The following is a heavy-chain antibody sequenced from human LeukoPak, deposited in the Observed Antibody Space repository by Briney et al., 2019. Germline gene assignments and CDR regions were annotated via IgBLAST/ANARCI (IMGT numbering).Heavy chain of an antibody. D-gene: IGHD4-17*01. CDR1: GFTFNIYW. V-gene: IGHV3-74*01. CDR3: ARGGPYGDYDY. J-gene: IGHJ4*01. Sequence: PGGSLRLSCAASGFTFNIYWMHWVRQAPGKGLVWVSRVNSDGSDTTYADSVKGRFTISRDNAKNTVYLQMNSLRGEDTAVYYCARGGPYGDYDYWGQEPWSPSPQ. CDR2: VNSDGSDT.